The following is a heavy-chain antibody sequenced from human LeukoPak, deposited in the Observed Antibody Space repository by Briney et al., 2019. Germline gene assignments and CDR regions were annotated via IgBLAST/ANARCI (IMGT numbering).Heavy chain of an antibody. CDR3: ARDQDYYDTTSYYGIDY. Sequence: RASVKVSCTASRFSFTGYYIHWVRQAPGQGLEWMGWINPNSGDTNYAESVKDRVTITRDTSISTAYMVLNRLRSDDTALYYCARDQDYYDTTSYYGIDYWGQGTLVTVSS. J-gene: IGHJ4*02. CDR1: RFSFTGYY. D-gene: IGHD3-22*01. CDR2: INPNSGDT. V-gene: IGHV1-2*02.